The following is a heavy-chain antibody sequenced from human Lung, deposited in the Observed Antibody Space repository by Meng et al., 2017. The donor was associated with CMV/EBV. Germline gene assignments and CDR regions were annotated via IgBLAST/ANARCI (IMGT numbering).Heavy chain of an antibody. D-gene: IGHD5-12*01. CDR1: GFTFSTIA. CDR3: TKGYSGIDIYAFDV. J-gene: IGHJ3*01. Sequence: GESLKISCAASGFTFSTIAMSWVRQAPGKGLEWVGRVGNKASRYTTEYAASVTGRFTFSRGDSENSLYLQMNSLKNEDTAIYYCTKGYSGIDIYAFDVWGPETMVTVSS. V-gene: IGHV3-72*01. CDR2: VGNKASRYTT.